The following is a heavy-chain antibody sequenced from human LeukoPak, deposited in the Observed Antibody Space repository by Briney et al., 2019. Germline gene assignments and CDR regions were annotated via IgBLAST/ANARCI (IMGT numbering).Heavy chain of an antibody. V-gene: IGHV4-31*03. CDR1: GGSISSGGYY. CDR2: IYYSGST. D-gene: IGHD2-2*01. CDR3: ARGVLPAPNWFDP. Sequence: SETLSLTCTVSGGSISSGGYYWSWIRQHPGKGLEWIGYIYYSGSTYYNPSLKSRVTISVDTSKNQFSLKLTSVTAADTAVYYCARGVLPAPNWFDPWGHGTLVTVSS. J-gene: IGHJ5*02.